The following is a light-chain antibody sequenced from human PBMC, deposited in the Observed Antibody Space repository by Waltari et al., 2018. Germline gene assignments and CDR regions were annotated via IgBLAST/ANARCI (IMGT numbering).Light chain of an antibody. CDR1: NSNIGHNP. V-gene: IGLV1-47*01. Sequence: QSVLTQPPSASGTPGQRVTIPCSGTNSNIGHNPVSWYQPFPGTAPKLVIYKNDQRPAGVPDRFSASKSGTAASLAISGLRSEDEADYYCAAWDDSPIGQVFGGGTKVTVL. CDR3: AAWDDSPIGQV. J-gene: IGLJ3*02. CDR2: KND.